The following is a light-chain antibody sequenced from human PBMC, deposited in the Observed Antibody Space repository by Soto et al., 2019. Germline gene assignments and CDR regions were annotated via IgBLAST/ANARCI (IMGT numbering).Light chain of an antibody. J-gene: IGKJ1*01. CDR2: KTS. CDR3: QQYNTYPWT. Sequence: DVQMTQSPATLSASVGDRVTITCRASQTINNWLAWYQQRPGKAPTFLIYKTSTLETGVPSRFSCSGSGTEFTLTSSSLQPEDLAVYYCQQYNTYPWTFGQGTRVES. CDR1: QTINNW. V-gene: IGKV1-5*03.